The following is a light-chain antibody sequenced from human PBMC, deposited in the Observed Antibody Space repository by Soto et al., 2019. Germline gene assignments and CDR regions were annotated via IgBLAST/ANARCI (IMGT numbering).Light chain of an antibody. J-gene: IGKJ1*01. Sequence: DIQLTQSPSSLSASVVDKVTITCRASQGIRNDLAWYQQKPGKAPKLLIYAASTLQSGVPSRFSGSGSGTDFTLTISCLQSEDFATYYCQQYYSYSTFGQGTKVDI. CDR2: AAS. CDR3: QQYYSYST. V-gene: IGKV1-17*01. CDR1: QGIRND.